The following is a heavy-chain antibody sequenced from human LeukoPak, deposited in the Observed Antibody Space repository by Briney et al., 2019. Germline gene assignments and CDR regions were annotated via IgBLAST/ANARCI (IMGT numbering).Heavy chain of an antibody. V-gene: IGHV3-30*02. CDR3: AKAYSYGYDY. Sequence: PGGSLRLFCAASGFTFSGYGMHWVRQAPGKGLEWVAFIWYDGSNKYYADSVKGRFTISRDNSKNTLSLQMSSLRPDDTAVYYCAKAYSYGYDYWGQGTLVTVSS. CDR2: IWYDGSNK. CDR1: GFTFSGYG. D-gene: IGHD5-18*01. J-gene: IGHJ4*02.